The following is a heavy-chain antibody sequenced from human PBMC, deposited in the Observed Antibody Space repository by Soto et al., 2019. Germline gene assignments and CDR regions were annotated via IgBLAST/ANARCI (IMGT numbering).Heavy chain of an antibody. CDR1: GGSISSGVYY. V-gene: IGHV4-31*03. J-gene: IGHJ4*02. CDR3: AREGPYFDY. CDR2: IHYSGST. Sequence: SETLSLTCTVSGGSISSGVYYWSWTRHHPRKDLAWIGYIHYSGSTYYNPSLKSRVTISVDTSKSQFSLKLSSVTAADTAVYYCAREGPYFDYWGQGTLVTVSS.